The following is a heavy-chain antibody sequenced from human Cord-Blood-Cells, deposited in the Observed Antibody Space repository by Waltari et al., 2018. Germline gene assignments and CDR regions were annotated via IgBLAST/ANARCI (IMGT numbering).Heavy chain of an antibody. J-gene: IGHJ3*02. V-gene: IGHV3-7*01. CDR3: ASGYGAFDI. Sequence: VQLVESGGGLVKPGGSLRLSCEAIGLPFSRRWMCWVRQAPGKGLEWVANIKQDGSEKYYVDSVKGRFTISRDNAKNSLYLQMNSLRAEDTAVYYCASGYGAFDIWGQGTMVTVSS. D-gene: IGHD5-12*01. CDR1: GLPFSRRW. CDR2: IKQDGSEK.